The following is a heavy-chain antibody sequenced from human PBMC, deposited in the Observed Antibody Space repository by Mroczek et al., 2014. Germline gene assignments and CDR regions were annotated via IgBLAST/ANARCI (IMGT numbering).Heavy chain of an antibody. D-gene: IGHD4-17*01. CDR3: ARDTSSNGDYDWYFDL. Sequence: QVQLQESGPGLVKPSQTLSLTCTVSGGSISSGSYYWSWIRQPAGKGLEWIGRIYTSGSTNYNPSLKSRVTMSVDTSKNQFSLKLSSVTAADTAVYYCARDTSSNGDYDWYFDLWGRGTLVTVSS. V-gene: IGHV4-61*02. CDR1: GGSISSGSYY. J-gene: IGHJ2*01. CDR2: IYTSGST.